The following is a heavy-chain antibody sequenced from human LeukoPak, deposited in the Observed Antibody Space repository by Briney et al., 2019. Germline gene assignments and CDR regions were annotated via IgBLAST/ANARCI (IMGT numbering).Heavy chain of an antibody. CDR1: GGTFSSYT. J-gene: IGHJ4*02. CDR2: IIPILGIA. V-gene: IGHV1-69*02. CDR3: AKSLGGGSGSYYDY. D-gene: IGHD1-26*01. Sequence: SVKVSCKASGGTFSSYTISWVRQAPGQGLEWMGRIIPILGIANYAQKFQGRVTTTADKSTSTAYMELSSLRSEDTAVYYCAKSLGGGSGSYYDYWGQGTLVTVSS.